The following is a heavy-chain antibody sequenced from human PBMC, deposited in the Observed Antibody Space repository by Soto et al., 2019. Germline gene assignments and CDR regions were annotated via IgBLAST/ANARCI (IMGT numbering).Heavy chain of an antibody. J-gene: IGHJ4*02. Sequence: ASVKVSCKAPRDTFTSYAMHWVRQAPGQRLEWMGWINAGNGNTKYSRKFQGRVTITRDTSASTAYMELSSLRSEDTAVYYCARDPYSSGWAYFDYWGQGTLVTVSS. CDR1: RDTFTSYA. D-gene: IGHD6-19*01. CDR3: ARDPYSSGWAYFDY. CDR2: INAGNGNT. V-gene: IGHV1-3*01.